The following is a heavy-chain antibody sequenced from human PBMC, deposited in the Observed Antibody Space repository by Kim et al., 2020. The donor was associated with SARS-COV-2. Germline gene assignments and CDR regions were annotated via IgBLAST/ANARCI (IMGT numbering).Heavy chain of an antibody. CDR3: ARESLVDLLTPSAFDI. D-gene: IGHD2-8*02. CDR1: GYTFTSYG. Sequence: ASVKVSCKASGYTFTSYGISWVRQAPGQGLEWMGWISAYNGNTNYAQKLQGRVTMTTDTSTSTAYMELRSLRSDDTAVYYCARESLVDLLTPSAFDIWGQGTMVTGAS. J-gene: IGHJ3*02. CDR2: ISAYNGNT. V-gene: IGHV1-18*01.